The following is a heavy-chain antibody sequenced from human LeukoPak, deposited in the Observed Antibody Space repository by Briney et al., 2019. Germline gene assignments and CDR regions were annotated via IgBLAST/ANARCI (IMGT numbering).Heavy chain of an antibody. CDR3: AGDETGDLRFDP. CDR2: TYYRSKWHN. J-gene: IGHJ5*02. Sequence: SQTLSLTCAISGDSVSSNSAAWNWNRQSPSRGLEWLGRTYYRSKWHNDYAVSVRSRITINPDTSKNQFSLQLNSVTPEDTAVYYCAGDETGDLRFDPWGQGTLVTVSS. CDR1: GDSVSSNSAA. V-gene: IGHV6-1*01. D-gene: IGHD7-27*01.